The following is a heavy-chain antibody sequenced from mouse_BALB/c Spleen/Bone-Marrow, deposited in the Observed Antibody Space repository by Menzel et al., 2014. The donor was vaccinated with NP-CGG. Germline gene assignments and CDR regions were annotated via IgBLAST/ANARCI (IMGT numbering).Heavy chain of an antibody. Sequence: EVKLVESGGGLVQPGGSLRLSCATSGFTFTDYYMNWVRQPPGMALEWLGFIRNKANGYITDYSTSVKGRFTISRDNSQIILYLQMNTLRTEDSATYYCARDVGRLFFDVWGAGTTVTVSS. CDR1: GFTFTDYY. CDR3: ARDVGRLFFDV. V-gene: IGHV7-3*02. D-gene: IGHD3-3*01. CDR2: IRNKANGYIT. J-gene: IGHJ1*01.